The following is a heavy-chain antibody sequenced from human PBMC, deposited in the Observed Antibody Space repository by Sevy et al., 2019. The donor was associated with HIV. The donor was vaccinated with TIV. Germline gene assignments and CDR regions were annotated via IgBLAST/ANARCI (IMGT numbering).Heavy chain of an antibody. CDR2: IKSKTDGGTT. J-gene: IGHJ6*03. V-gene: IGHV3-15*01. Sequence: GGSLRLSCQASGFTFNNAWMSWVRQAPGKGLEWVGRIKSKTDGGTTDYAAPVKGRFTISRDDSKNTLYLQMNSLKTEDTAVYYCTTDEVGAIHSGDYYYYMDVWGKGTTVTVSS. D-gene: IGHD1-26*01. CDR1: GFTFNNAW. CDR3: TTDEVGAIHSGDYYYYMDV.